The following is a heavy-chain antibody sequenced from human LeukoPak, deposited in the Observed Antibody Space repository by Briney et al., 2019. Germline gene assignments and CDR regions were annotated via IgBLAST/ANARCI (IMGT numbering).Heavy chain of an antibody. D-gene: IGHD2-15*01. CDR1: GFTFSNFA. CDR2: ISGTVDNT. J-gene: IGHJ4*02. V-gene: IGHV3-23*01. CDR3: AKAPTAPAHYPHYIDY. Sequence: GGSLRLSCAASGFTFSNFAMVWVREAPGKGLEWVSSISGTVDNTYYTDSVKGRRTISRDNSKNTLYLQMNSLRAEDTAVYYCAKAPTAPAHYPHYIDYWGQGTLVTVSS.